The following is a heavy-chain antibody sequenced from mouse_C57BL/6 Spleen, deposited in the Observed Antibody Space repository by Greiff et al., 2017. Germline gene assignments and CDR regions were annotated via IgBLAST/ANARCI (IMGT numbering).Heavy chain of an antibody. CDR3: ARHPYDYDDVNWYFDV. V-gene: IGHV5-6*01. CDR1: GFTFSSYG. CDR2: ISSGGSYT. J-gene: IGHJ1*03. D-gene: IGHD2-4*01. Sequence: EVQLVESGGDLVKPGGSLKLSCAASGFTFSSYGMSWVRQTPDKRLEWVATISSGGSYTYYPDSVKGRFTISRDNAKNTLYLQMSSLKSEDTAMYYCARHPYDYDDVNWYFDVWGTGTTVTVSS.